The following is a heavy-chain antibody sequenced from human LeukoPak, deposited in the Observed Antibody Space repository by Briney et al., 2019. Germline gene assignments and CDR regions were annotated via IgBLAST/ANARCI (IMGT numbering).Heavy chain of an antibody. CDR3: ARVPSGYTPNANYYYYGMDV. CDR2: IIPIIGIV. J-gene: IGHJ6*02. D-gene: IGHD5-12*01. CDR1: GGTFSRYA. V-gene: IGHV1-69*04. Sequence: ASVKVSCKASGGTFSRYAISWVRQAPGQGLEWMGRIIPIIGIVNYAQKFQGRVTITADKSTSTVYMELSSLRSEDTAVYYCARVPSGYTPNANYYYYGMDVWGQGTTVTVSS.